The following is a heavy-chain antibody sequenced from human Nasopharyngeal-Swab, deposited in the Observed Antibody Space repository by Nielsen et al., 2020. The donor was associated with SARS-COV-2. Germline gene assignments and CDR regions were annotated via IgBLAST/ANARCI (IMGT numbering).Heavy chain of an antibody. J-gene: IGHJ5*02. CDR2: IYTSGSI. D-gene: IGHD2-15*01. Sequence: SETLSLTCTVSGGSISSYYWSWIRQPAGKGLEWIGRIYTSGSINYNPSLKSRVTMSVDTSKNQFSLKLSSVTAADTAVYYCARDRSYCSGGSCYGGNWFDPWGQGTLVTVSS. CDR3: ARDRSYCSGGSCYGGNWFDP. V-gene: IGHV4-4*07. CDR1: GGSISSYY.